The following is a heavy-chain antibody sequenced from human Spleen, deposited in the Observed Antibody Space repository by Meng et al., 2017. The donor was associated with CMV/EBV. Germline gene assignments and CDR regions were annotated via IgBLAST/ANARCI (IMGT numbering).Heavy chain of an antibody. CDR2: ISSDGSDK. CDR3: AKDREYIVVVPAALDY. J-gene: IGHJ4*02. CDR1: GFTFSTYP. D-gene: IGHD2-2*01. Sequence: GGSLRLSCVASGFTFSTYPMPWVRQAPGKGLEWVAVISSDGSDKYYADSVRGRFTISRDNSKNTLYLQMNSLRAEDTAVYYCAKDREYIVVVPAALDYWGQGTLVTVSS. V-gene: IGHV3-30*04.